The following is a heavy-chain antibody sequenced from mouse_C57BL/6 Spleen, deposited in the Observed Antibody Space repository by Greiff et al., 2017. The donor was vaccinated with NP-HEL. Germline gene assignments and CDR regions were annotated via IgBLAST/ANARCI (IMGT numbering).Heavy chain of an antibody. J-gene: IGHJ4*01. CDR3: ARGDLGPYYAMDY. CDR1: GYTFTDYY. Sequence: QVQLQQSGAELVRPGASVKLSCKASGYTFTDYYINWVKQRPGQGLEWIARIYPGSGNTYYNEKFKGKATLTAEKSSSTAYMQLSSLTSEDSAVYFCARGDLGPYYAMDYWGQGTSVTVSS. V-gene: IGHV1-76*01. D-gene: IGHD4-1*01. CDR2: IYPGSGNT.